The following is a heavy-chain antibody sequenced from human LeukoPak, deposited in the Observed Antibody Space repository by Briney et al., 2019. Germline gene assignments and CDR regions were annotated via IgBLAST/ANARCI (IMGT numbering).Heavy chain of an antibody. D-gene: IGHD2-2*01. CDR1: GFTFSSYA. CDR3: AKVSVVVPAAPNWFDP. CDR2: ISGSGGST. Sequence: GGSLRLSCAASGFTFSSYAMSWVRQAPGKGLEWVSAISGSGGSTYYADSVKGRFTISRDNSKNTLYLQMNSLRAEDTAVYYCAKVSVVVPAAPNWFDPWGQGTLVTVSS. J-gene: IGHJ5*02. V-gene: IGHV3-23*01.